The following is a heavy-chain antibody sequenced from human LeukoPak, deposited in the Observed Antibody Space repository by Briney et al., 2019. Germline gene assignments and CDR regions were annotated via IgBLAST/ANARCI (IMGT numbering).Heavy chain of an antibody. CDR1: GFTVSSNY. CDR3: AKDNHEDTAMVKDYGMDV. D-gene: IGHD5-18*01. J-gene: IGHJ6*02. CDR2: IYSGGST. Sequence: SGGSLRLSCAASGFTVSSNYMSWVRQAPGKGLEWVSVIYSGGSTYYADSVKGRFTISRDNSKNTLYLQMNSLRAKDTAVYYCAKDNHEDTAMVKDYGMDVWGQGTTVTVSS. V-gene: IGHV3-53*01.